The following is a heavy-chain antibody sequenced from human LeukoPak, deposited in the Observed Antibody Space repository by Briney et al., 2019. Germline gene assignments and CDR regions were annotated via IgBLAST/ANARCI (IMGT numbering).Heavy chain of an antibody. CDR3: ARHGYSYGWDC. V-gene: IGHV3-7*01. Sequence: GSLRLSCAASGFSLSNHWMTWVRQAPGKGLEWVANINDDGSEKYYADSVKGRFTISRDNAKNSLYLQMNSLRADDTADYYWARHGYSYGWDCWGQGTLVSVSS. J-gene: IGHJ4*02. CDR2: INDDGSEK. D-gene: IGHD5-18*01. CDR1: GFSLSNHW.